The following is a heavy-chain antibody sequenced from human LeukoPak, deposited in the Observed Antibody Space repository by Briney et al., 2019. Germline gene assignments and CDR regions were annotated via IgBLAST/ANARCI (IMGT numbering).Heavy chain of an antibody. CDR2: VGSSGNSK. CDR3: ARGRSGSYGGLYFDY. D-gene: IGHD1-26*01. CDR1: GFTFSDYN. J-gene: IGHJ4*02. Sequence: GGSLRLSCAASGFTFSDYNMNWIRQAPGKGLEWISYVGSSGNSKYYADSLKGRFTISRDNSKNTLYLQMNSLRAEDTAVYYCARGRSGSYGGLYFDYWGQGTLVTVSS. V-gene: IGHV3-11*04.